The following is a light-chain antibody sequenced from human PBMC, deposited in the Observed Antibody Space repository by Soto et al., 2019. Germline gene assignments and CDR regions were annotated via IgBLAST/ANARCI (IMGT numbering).Light chain of an antibody. J-gene: IGKJ4*01. CDR3: QPFSGYPLT. V-gene: IGKV3-20*01. CDR1: QTVRNNY. Sequence: ELVLTQSPGTLPLSPGERATLSCRASQTVRNNYLAWYQQKPGQAPRLLIYDASSRATGIPDRFSGGGSGTDFTLTISRLEPEDFALYYCQPFSGYPLTFGGGTKVHIK. CDR2: DAS.